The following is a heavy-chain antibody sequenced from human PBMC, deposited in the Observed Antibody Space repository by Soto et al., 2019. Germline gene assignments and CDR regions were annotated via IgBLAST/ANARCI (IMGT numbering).Heavy chain of an antibody. CDR1: GFTFSSYA. CDR3: AKATKYYYDSSGYFHFDY. J-gene: IGHJ4*02. CDR2: ISGSGGST. D-gene: IGHD3-22*01. Sequence: GGSLRLSCAASGFTFSSYAMSWVRQAPGKGLEWVSAISGSGGSTYYADSVKGRFTISRDNSKNTLYLQMNSLRAEDTAVYYCAKATKYYYDSSGYFHFDYWGQGTLVTVSS. V-gene: IGHV3-23*01.